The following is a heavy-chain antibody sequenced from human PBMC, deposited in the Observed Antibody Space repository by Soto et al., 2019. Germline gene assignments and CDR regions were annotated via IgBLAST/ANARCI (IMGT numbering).Heavy chain of an antibody. CDR1: GGSITSSY. V-gene: IGHV4-59*01. Sequence: QVQLQESGPGLVKPSETLSLTCTVSGGSITSSYWSWIRQPPGKGLEWIGYIYYSGSTNYNPSLTSRVTISVDTSKNQFSLNLSSVTAADTAVYFCSIGLRYLDWWGQGTLVTVSS. CDR3: SIGLRYLDW. J-gene: IGHJ4*02. CDR2: IYYSGST. D-gene: IGHD3-9*01.